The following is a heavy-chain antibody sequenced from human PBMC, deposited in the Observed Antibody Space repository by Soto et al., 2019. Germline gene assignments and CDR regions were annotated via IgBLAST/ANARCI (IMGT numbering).Heavy chain of an antibody. CDR1: GGSISSGGYY. J-gene: IGHJ4*02. Sequence: QVQLQESGPGLVKPSQTLSLTCTVSGGSISSGGYYWSWIRQHPGKGLEWIGYIYYSGSTFYNPSLKSRVTISVDTSKNQFSLKLSSVTAADTAVYYCARGDMVRGVTQFDYWGQGTLVTVSS. CDR2: IYYSGST. V-gene: IGHV4-31*03. CDR3: ARGDMVRGVTQFDY. D-gene: IGHD3-10*01.